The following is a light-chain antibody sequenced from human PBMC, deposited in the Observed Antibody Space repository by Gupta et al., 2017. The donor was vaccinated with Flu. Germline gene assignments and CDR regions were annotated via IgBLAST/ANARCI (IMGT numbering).Light chain of an antibody. CDR1: QDIRNT. CDR2: TAS. V-gene: IGKV1-6*01. CDR3: LHDYNYPLT. Sequence: AIQMTPSPSSLSASVGDRVTITCRASQDIRNTLGWYQQKPGKAPKLLIYTASTLQSGVPSRFSGSGSGTDFTLTISSLQPEDFATYYCLHDYNYPLTFGGGTKVEIK. J-gene: IGKJ4*01.